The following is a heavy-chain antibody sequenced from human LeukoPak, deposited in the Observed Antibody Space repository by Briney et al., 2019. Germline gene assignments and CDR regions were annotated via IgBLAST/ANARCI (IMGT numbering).Heavy chain of an antibody. J-gene: IGHJ4*02. Sequence: ASVKVSCKASGYTFTGYYMHWVRQAPGQGLEWMGRINPSGGSTSYAQKFQGRVTMTRDTSTSTAFMELSSLTSDDTAVYYCARDWDSYSSGWYGVDYWGQGTLVTVSS. D-gene: IGHD6-19*01. CDR3: ARDWDSYSSGWYGVDY. V-gene: IGHV1-46*01. CDR1: GYTFTGYY. CDR2: INPSGGST.